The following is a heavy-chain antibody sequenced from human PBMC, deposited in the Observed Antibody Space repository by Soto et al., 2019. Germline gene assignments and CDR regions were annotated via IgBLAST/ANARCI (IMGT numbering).Heavy chain of an antibody. CDR2: ISGSGGST. D-gene: IGHD3-3*01. CDR3: AKDGARMEWLLYGYYFDY. V-gene: IGHV3-23*01. J-gene: IGHJ4*02. CDR1: GFTFSSYA. Sequence: EVQLLESGGGLVQPGGSLRLSCAASGFTFSSYAMSWVRQAPGKGLEWVSAISGSGGSTYYADSVKGRFTISRDNSKNTLYLQMNSRRAEDTAVYYCAKDGARMEWLLYGYYFDYWGQGTLVTVSS.